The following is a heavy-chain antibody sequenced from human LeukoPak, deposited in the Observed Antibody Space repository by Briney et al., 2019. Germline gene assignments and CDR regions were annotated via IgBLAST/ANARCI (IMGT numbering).Heavy chain of an antibody. J-gene: IGHJ1*01. CDR1: GFTFSSYA. D-gene: IGHD3-9*01. CDR3: ARSVLRYFEGPGVYFQH. Sequence: GGSLRLSCAASGFTFSSYAMHWVRQAPGKGLEWVAVISYDGSNKYYADSVKGRFTISRDNSKNTLYLQMNSLRAEDTAVYYCARSVLRYFEGPGVYFQHWGQGTLVTVSS. V-gene: IGHV3-30-3*01. CDR2: ISYDGSNK.